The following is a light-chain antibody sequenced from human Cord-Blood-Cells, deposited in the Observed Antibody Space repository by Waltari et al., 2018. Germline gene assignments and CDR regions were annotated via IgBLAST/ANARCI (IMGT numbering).Light chain of an antibody. CDR2: DAS. CDR3: QQYDNLPPNFT. CDR1: QDISNY. V-gene: IGKV1-33*01. Sequence: DIQMTQSPSSLSASVGDRVTITCQASQDISNYLNWYQQKPGKAPKLLIYDASNLETGVPSRFSGSGSGTEFTFTISSLQPEDIATYYCQQYDNLPPNFTFGPGTKVDIK. J-gene: IGKJ3*01.